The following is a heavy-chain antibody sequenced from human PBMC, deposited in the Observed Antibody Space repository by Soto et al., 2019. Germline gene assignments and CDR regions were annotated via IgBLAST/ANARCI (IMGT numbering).Heavy chain of an antibody. V-gene: IGHV1-69*13. CDR3: ARERMGHTAMVTTYYYYGMDV. CDR1: GGTFSSYA. D-gene: IGHD5-18*01. CDR2: IIPIFGTA. Sequence: SVKVSCKASGGTFSSYAISWVRQAPGQGLEWMGGIIPIFGTANYAQKFQGRVTITADESTSTAYMELSSLRSEDTAVYYCARERMGHTAMVTTYYYYGMDVWGQGTTVTVSS. J-gene: IGHJ6*02.